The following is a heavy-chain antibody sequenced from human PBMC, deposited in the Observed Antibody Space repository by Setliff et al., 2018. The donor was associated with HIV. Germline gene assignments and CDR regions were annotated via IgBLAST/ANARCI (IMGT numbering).Heavy chain of an antibody. Sequence: PGESLKISCKGSGYSFTGNWIGWVRQAPGQGLEWMGRIIPVFDTANYAQKFQGRVTIIADKSTSTAYMELSSLRSEDTAVYYCAREDGSYDGGRGAFEIWGQGTMVTVSS. CDR2: IIPVFDTA. CDR1: GYSFTGNW. V-gene: IGHV1-69*06. J-gene: IGHJ3*02. D-gene: IGHD1-26*01. CDR3: AREDGSYDGGRGAFEI.